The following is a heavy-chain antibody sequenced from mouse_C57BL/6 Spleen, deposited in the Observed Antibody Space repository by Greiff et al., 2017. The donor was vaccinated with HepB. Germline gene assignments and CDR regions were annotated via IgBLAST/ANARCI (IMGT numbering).Heavy chain of an antibody. Sequence: VKLMESGAELVKPGASVKISCKASGYAFSSYWMNWVKQRPGKGLEWIGQIYPGDGDTNYNGKFKGKATLTADKSSSTAYMQLSSLTSEDSAVYFCARSRVLTTDYWGQGTTLTVSS. D-gene: IGHD1-1*01. CDR2: IYPGDGDT. CDR1: GYAFSSYW. CDR3: ARSRVLTTDY. J-gene: IGHJ2*01. V-gene: IGHV1-80*01.